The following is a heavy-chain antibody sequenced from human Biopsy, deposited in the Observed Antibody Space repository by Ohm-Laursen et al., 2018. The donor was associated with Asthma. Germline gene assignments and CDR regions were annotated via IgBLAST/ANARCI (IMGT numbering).Heavy chain of an antibody. Sequence: SLRLSRAASGFTFSSYGMHWVRQAPGKGLEWVAVIWYDGSNKYYADSVKGRFTISRDNSKNTLYLQMNSLRAEDTAVYYCARTFHFWSPYHAEHYQLWGQGTLVTVSS. J-gene: IGHJ1*01. D-gene: IGHD3-3*02. V-gene: IGHV3-33*01. CDR1: GFTFSSYG. CDR3: ARTFHFWSPYHAEHYQL. CDR2: IWYDGSNK.